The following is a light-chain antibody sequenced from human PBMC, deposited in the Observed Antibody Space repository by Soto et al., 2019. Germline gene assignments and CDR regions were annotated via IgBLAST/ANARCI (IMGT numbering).Light chain of an antibody. Sequence: QPVLTQPPSASGTPGQRVTISCSGSSSNIGSNTVNWYQQLPGTAPKLLIYSNNQGPSGVPDRFSGCKSGTSASLAISGLQSEDEADYYCAAWDDSLNGPIFGGGTKLTVL. CDR3: AAWDDSLNGPI. CDR1: SSNIGSNT. V-gene: IGLV1-44*01. J-gene: IGLJ2*01. CDR2: SNN.